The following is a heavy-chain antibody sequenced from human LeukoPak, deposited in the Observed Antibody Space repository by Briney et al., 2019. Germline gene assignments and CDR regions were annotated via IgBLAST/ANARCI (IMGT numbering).Heavy chain of an antibody. D-gene: IGHD4-17*01. CDR2: ISWNSVSI. CDR1: GFTFDEYA. J-gene: IGHJ4*02. Sequence: PGGSLRLSCAASGFTFDEYAMHWVRQPPGKGLEWVSGISWNSVSIGYADSVKGRFTISRDNAKNSLYLQMNSLRTEDTALYYCAKSLSTVTTVDYWGQGTLVTVSS. CDR3: AKSLSTVTTVDY. V-gene: IGHV3-9*01.